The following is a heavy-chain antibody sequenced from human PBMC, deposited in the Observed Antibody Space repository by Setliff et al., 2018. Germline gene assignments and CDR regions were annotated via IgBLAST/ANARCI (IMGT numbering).Heavy chain of an antibody. D-gene: IGHD3-3*01. J-gene: IGHJ4*02. CDR2: IYWDDDK. Sequence: TLVNPTQTLTLTCTFSGFSLSTSGVGVGWIRQPPGKALEWLALIYWDDDKRYSPSLKSRLTITKDTSKNQVVLTMTNMDPVDTATYYCARCITIFGVVIPNAFDYWGQGTRVTVSS. CDR3: ARCITIFGVVIPNAFDY. V-gene: IGHV2-5*02. CDR1: GFSLSTSGVG.